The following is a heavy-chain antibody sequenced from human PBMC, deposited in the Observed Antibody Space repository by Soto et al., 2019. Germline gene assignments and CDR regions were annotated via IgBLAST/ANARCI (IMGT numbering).Heavy chain of an antibody. V-gene: IGHV3-11*01. CDR2: ITSSGSYR. Sequence: QVQLVESGGGLVKPGGSLRLSCAASGFTFRDNYMTWIRQAPGKGLQWISYITSSGSYRHYADSVKGRFTISRDNDNNSLYLQMNNLRAEDTAVYYCAKNPNYYYYMDVWGKGTTVIVSS. CDR3: AKNPNYYYYMDV. CDR1: GFTFRDNY. J-gene: IGHJ6*03.